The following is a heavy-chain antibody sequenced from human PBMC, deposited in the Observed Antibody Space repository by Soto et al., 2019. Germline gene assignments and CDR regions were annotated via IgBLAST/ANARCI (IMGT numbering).Heavy chain of an antibody. CDR3: ARGRLNFDY. Sequence: ASETMSLTCAVSGGSISNGGYSWSWIRQPPGKGLEWIGYIYHSGSTYYNPSLKSRVTISVDRSKNQFSLRLSSVTAADTAVYYCARGRLNFDYWGQGTLVTVSS. CDR1: GGSISNGGYS. J-gene: IGHJ4*02. CDR2: IYHSGST. V-gene: IGHV4-30-2*01.